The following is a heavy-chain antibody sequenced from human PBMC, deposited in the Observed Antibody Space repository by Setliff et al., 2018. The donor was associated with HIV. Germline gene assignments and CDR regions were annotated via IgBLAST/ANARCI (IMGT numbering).Heavy chain of an antibody. CDR2: IYIYNSGST. Sequence: ETLSLTCSVSGGSFSGYYWSWIRQPPGKGLEWIGYIYIYNSGSTNYNPSLTSRVTISVDTSRNQFSLKLTSVTAADTAIYYCARGVNFDYWGQGTLVTVSS. CDR1: GGSFSGYY. CDR3: ARGVNFDY. J-gene: IGHJ4*02. V-gene: IGHV4-59*01. D-gene: IGHD3-3*01.